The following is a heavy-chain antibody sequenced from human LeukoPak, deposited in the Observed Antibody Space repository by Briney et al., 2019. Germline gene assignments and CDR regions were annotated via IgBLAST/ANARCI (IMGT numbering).Heavy chain of an antibody. V-gene: IGHV4-39*07. CDR2: IYYSGST. D-gene: IGHD5-18*01. CDR1: GGSISSSSYY. CDR3: ARGLPNYTWIQLWGFDY. J-gene: IGHJ4*02. Sequence: SETLSLTCTVSGGSISSSSYYWGWIRQPPGKGLEWIGSIYYSGSTYYSPSLKSRVTISVDTSKNQFSLKLSSVTAADTAVYYCARGLPNYTWIQLWGFDYWGQGTLVTVSS.